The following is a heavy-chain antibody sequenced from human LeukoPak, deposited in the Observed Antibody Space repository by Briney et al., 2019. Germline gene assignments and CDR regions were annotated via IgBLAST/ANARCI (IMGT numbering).Heavy chain of an antibody. D-gene: IGHD4-17*01. Sequence: GGSLRLSCAASGFTFSSYEMNWVCQAPGKGLEWVSYISSSGSTIYYADSVKGRFTISRENAKDSLYLQMNSLRAEDTAVYYCATLGDPVPDFDYWGQGTLVTVSS. V-gene: IGHV3-48*03. CDR2: ISSSGSTI. CDR1: GFTFSSYE. CDR3: ATLGDPVPDFDY. J-gene: IGHJ4*02.